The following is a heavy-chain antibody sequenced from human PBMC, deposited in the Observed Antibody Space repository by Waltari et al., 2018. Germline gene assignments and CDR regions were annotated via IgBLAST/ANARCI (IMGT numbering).Heavy chain of an antibody. CDR1: GGSIRSGGYS. CDR3: ARGEAAAGTKYFQH. Sequence: QVQLQESGPGLVKPSQTLSLTCTVSGGSIRSGGYSWSWIRQHPGKGLEWIGYIYHSGSTYYNPSLKSRVTISVDRSKNQFSLKLSSVTAADTAVYYCARGEAAAGTKYFQHWGQGTLVTVSS. CDR2: IYHSGST. V-gene: IGHV4-30-2*01. D-gene: IGHD6-13*01. J-gene: IGHJ1*01.